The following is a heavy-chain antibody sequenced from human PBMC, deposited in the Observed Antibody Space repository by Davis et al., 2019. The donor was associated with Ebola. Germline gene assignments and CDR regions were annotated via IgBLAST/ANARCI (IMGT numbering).Heavy chain of an antibody. Sequence: SETLSLTCTVSGGSISSSSYYWGWIRQPPGKGLEWIGSIYYSGSTYYNPSLKSRVTISVDTSKNQFSLKLSSVTAADTAVYYCARHDTYYYYGMDVWGQGTTVTVSS. CDR1: GGSISSSSYY. V-gene: IGHV4-39*01. CDR2: IYYSGST. CDR3: ARHDTYYYYGMDV. J-gene: IGHJ6*02.